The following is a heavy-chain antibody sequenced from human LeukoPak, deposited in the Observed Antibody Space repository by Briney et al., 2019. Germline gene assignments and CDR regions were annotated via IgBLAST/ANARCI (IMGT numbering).Heavy chain of an antibody. CDR3: ARGDYDSSDHFDY. Sequence: PVKVSCKASGGTFSSYAISWVRQAPGQGLEWMGGIIPIFGTANYAQTIQGRVTITTDESKSTAYMELSSLRSEDTGVYYCARGDYDSSDHFDYWGQGTLVTVSS. CDR2: IIPIFGTA. V-gene: IGHV1-69*05. J-gene: IGHJ4*02. CDR1: GGTFSSYA. D-gene: IGHD3-22*01.